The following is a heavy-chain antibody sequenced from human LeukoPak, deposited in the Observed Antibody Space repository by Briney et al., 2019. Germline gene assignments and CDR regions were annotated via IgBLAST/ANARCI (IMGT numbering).Heavy chain of an antibody. CDR2: IRYDGTNK. Sequence: GGSLRLSCAASGFAASGFTFSTFGMHWVRQAPGKGLEWVAFIRYDGTNKYYADSVKGRFTISRDDSKNTLYLQMNSLRAEDTAVYYCRGVRGGTEADYWGQGTLVTVSS. V-gene: IGHV3-30*02. J-gene: IGHJ4*02. D-gene: IGHD3-10*01. CDR1: GFTFSTFG. CDR3: RGVRGGTEADY.